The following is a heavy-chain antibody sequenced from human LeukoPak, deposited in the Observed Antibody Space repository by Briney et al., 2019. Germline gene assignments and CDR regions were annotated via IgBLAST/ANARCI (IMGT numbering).Heavy chain of an antibody. CDR2: INPSSGVT. J-gene: IGHJ4*02. V-gene: IGHV1-2*02. D-gene: IGHD3-10*01. CDR1: VYSFTDYY. CDR3: ARGGGMVANPEN. Sequence: PSVNVSLKTSVYSFTDYYIHWVRQPPGQGLEWMGWINPSSGVTKYAQKFQGRATMTRDTSISTAYMELSRLRSDGAAVYYCARGGGMVANPENWGQGTLVTVSS.